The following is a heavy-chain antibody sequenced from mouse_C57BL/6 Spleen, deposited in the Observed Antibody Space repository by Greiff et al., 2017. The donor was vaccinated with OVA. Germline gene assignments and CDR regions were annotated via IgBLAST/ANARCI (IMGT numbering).Heavy chain of an antibody. CDR1: GYTFTSYG. D-gene: IGHD1-1*01. J-gene: IGHJ2*01. Sequence: QVQLQQSGAELVRPGASVKLSCKASGYTFTSYGISWVKQRTGQGLEWIGEIYPSSGNTYYNEKFKGKATLTADKSSSTAYMELRSLTSEDSAVYYCARRTTVESPYFDYWGQGTTLTVSS. V-gene: IGHV1-81*01. CDR2: IYPSSGNT. CDR3: ARRTTVESPYFDY.